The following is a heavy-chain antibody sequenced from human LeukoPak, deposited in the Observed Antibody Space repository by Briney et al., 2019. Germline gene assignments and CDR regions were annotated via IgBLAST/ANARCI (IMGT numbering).Heavy chain of an antibody. CDR1: GFTFSSYA. CDR3: AKRGYTSTWLSPFDY. Sequence: PGGSLRLSCVASGFTFSSYAMNWVRQAPGKGLGWVSVISGSGGSTYYADSVKGRFTISRDNSKNTVYLQMNSLGAEDTAVYYCAKRGYTSTWLSPFDYWGQGTLVTVSS. V-gene: IGHV3-23*01. J-gene: IGHJ4*02. D-gene: IGHD6-13*01. CDR2: ISGSGGST.